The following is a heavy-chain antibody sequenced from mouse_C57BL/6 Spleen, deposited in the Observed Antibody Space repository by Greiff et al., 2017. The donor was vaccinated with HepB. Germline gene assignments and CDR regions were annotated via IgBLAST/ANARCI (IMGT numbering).Heavy chain of an antibody. V-gene: IGHV5-9*01. CDR1: GFTFSSYT. Sequence: EVNLVESGGGLVKPGGSLKLSCAASGFTFSSYTMSWVRQTPEKRLEWVATISGGGGNTYYPDSVKGRFTISRDNAKNTLYLQMSSLRSEDTALYYSARHRNSNYWYFDVWGTVTTVTVSS. CDR2: ISGGGGNT. D-gene: IGHD2-5*01. CDR3: ARHRNSNYWYFDV. J-gene: IGHJ1*03.